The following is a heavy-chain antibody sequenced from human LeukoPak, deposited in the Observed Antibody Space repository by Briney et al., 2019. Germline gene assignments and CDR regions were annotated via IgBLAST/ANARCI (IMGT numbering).Heavy chain of an antibody. CDR2: ISYDGTNI. Sequence: GGSLRLSCAASGFIFSSYAMHWVRQAPDQGLEWVAVISYDGTNIYYADSVKGRFTISRDNSKSTLYLQMNSLRAEDTAVYYCARDYASGSYPRIYFEYWGQGTLVTVSS. D-gene: IGHD3-10*01. CDR1: GFIFSSYA. V-gene: IGHV3-30*04. CDR3: ARDYASGSYPRIYFEY. J-gene: IGHJ4*02.